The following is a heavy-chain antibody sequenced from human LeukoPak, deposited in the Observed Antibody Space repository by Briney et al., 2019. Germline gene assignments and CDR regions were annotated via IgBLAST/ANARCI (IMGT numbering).Heavy chain of an antibody. Sequence: GGSLRLSCAASGFTFNRYWMSWVRQAPGKGLEWVAQIKSDGSEEYYADSVRGRFTISRDNAKSSLYLQMNSLRTEDTALYYCAKDISAQHGGFDYWGQGTLVTVSS. D-gene: IGHD2-2*01. CDR3: AKDISAQHGGFDY. CDR1: GFTFNRYW. V-gene: IGHV3-7*05. CDR2: IKSDGSEE. J-gene: IGHJ4*02.